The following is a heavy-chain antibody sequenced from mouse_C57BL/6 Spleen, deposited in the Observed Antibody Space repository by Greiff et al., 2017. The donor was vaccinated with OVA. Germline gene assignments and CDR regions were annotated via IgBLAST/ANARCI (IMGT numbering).Heavy chain of an antibody. J-gene: IGHJ2*01. Sequence: QVQLKESGPELVKPGASVKISCKASGYAFSSSWMNWVKPRPGKGLEWIGRIYPGDGDTNYNGKFKGKATLTADKSSSTAYMQLSSLTSEDSAVYFCARGALSFDYWGQGTTLTVSS. V-gene: IGHV1-82*01. CDR2: IYPGDGDT. CDR1: GYAFSSSW. D-gene: IGHD1-1*02. CDR3: ARGALSFDY.